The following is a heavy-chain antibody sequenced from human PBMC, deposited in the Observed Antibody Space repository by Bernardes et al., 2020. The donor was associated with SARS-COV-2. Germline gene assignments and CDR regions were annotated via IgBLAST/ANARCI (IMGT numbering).Heavy chain of an antibody. CDR1: GGSFSGYQ. D-gene: IGHD2-15*01. CDR3: AVGLGYCSGGSCYSYGMDV. J-gene: IGHJ6*02. CDR2: IYYSGST. V-gene: IGHV4-59*01. Sequence: SETLSLTCAVYGGSFSGYQWTWIRQAPGKGLEWIGYIYYSGSTNYNPSLKSRVTISVDTSKNQFSLKLSSVTAADTAVYYCAVGLGYCSGGSCYSYGMDVWGQGTTVTVFS.